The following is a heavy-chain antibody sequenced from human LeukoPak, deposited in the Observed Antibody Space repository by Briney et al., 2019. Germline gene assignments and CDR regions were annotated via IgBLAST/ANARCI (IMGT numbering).Heavy chain of an antibody. J-gene: IGHJ5*02. CDR1: GRSHTSDIFY. V-gene: IGHV4-31*03. CDR3: GKVGDNSNS. D-gene: IGHD4-23*01. CDR2: IHNSRGA. Sequence: SETLSLTCIVSGRSHTSDIFYWNWIRQHPGKGLEWIGSIHNSRGASYNPSLESRLTISLDTSETQFFLKMSSVTAAETVMYYCGKVGDNSNSWGQGTLVTVSS.